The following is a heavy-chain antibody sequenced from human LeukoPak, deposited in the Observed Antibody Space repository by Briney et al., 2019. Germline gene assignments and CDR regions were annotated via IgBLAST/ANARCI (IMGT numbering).Heavy chain of an antibody. CDR2: IYTSGST. Sequence: SETLSLTCTVSGGSISSYYWSWIRQPAGKGLEWIGRIYTSGSTNYNPSLKSRVTISVDTSKNQFSLKLSSVTAADTAVYYCASTAFRYNWNYPDAFDIWGQGTMVTVSS. V-gene: IGHV4-4*07. CDR3: ASTAFRYNWNYPDAFDI. D-gene: IGHD1-7*01. J-gene: IGHJ3*02. CDR1: GGSISSYY.